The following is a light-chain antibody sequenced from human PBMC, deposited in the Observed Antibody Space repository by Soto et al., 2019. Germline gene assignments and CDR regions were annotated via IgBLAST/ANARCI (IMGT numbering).Light chain of an antibody. CDR1: QSISSY. Sequence: DIQMTQSPSSLSASVGDRVTITCRASQSISSYLNWYQQKPGKAPKLLIYAASSLQSGVPSRFSGSGSGTDFTLTISSLQPEDFATYYCQQSWELTFGGGTKVEIK. V-gene: IGKV1-39*01. CDR2: AAS. CDR3: QQSWELT. J-gene: IGKJ4*01.